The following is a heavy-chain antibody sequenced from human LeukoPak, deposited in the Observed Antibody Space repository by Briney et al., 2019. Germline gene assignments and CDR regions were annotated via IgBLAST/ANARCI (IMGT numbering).Heavy chain of an antibody. D-gene: IGHD3-3*01. CDR2: INHSGST. V-gene: IGHV4-34*01. J-gene: IGHJ2*01. CDR3: ARHRVFGVVTPSYWYFDL. CDR1: GGSFSGYY. Sequence: PSETLSLTCAVYGGSFSGYYWSWIRQPPGKGLEWIGEINHSGSTNYNPSLKSRVTISVDTSKNQFSLKLSSVTAADTAVYYCARHRVFGVVTPSYWYFDLWGRGTLVTVSS.